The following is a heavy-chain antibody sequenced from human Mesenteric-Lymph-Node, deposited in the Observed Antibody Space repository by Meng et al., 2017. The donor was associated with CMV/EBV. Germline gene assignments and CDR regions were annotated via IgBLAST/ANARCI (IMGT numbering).Heavy chain of an antibody. J-gene: IGHJ4*02. CDR1: GGSFSGFY. Sequence: SETLSLTCYAYGGSFSGFYWSWLRQPPGKGLEYIGEINQSEITNYNPSLKSRVTISIDMSKSQFSLKLTSVTAADTAVYYCARSSRGYDILTGYYTYWGPETLVTVSS. CDR2: INQSEIT. CDR3: ARSSRGYDILTGYYTY. V-gene: IGHV4-34*01. D-gene: IGHD3-9*01.